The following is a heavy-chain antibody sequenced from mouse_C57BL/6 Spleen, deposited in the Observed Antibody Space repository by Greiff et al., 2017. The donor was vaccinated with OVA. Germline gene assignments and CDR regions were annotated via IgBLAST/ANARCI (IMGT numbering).Heavy chain of an antibody. J-gene: IGHJ2*01. CDR3: ARRKKWDYFDY. CDR2: IDPSDSYT. Sequence: QVQLQQPGAELVMPGASVKLSCKASGYTFTSYWMHWVKQRPGQGLEWIGEIDPSDSYTNYNQKFKGKSTLTVDKSSSTAYMQLSSLTSEDSAVYYCARRKKWDYFDYWGQGTTLTGSS. CDR1: GYTFTSYW. V-gene: IGHV1-69*01.